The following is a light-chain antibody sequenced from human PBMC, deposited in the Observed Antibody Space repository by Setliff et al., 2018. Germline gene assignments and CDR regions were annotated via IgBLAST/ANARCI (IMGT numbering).Light chain of an antibody. CDR2: EVD. V-gene: IGLV2-23*02. Sequence: QSALTQPASVSGSPGQSITISCTGTSSDVGDYKYVSWYQHSPGEAPKLLIYEVDERPSGVSNRFSGSKSGNTASLTISGLQAEDGADYSCCSYAGNSLYVFGTGTKVTVL. CDR3: CSYAGNSLYV. J-gene: IGLJ1*01. CDR1: SSDVGDYKY.